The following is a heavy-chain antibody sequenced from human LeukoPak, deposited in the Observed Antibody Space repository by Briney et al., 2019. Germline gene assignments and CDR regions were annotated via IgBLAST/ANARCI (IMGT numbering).Heavy chain of an antibody. CDR2: NYHRGTT. V-gene: IGHV4-39*01. Sequence: SETLSLTCTVSGGSISRSSDYWGWIRQPPGKGLEWIATNYHRGTTYYNPSLKSRITISVDTSKHQFSLNLTSVIAADTAVYYCVGGRAFDVWGQGTMVTVSS. CDR3: VGGRAFDV. D-gene: IGHD3-16*01. CDR1: GGSISRSSDY. J-gene: IGHJ3*01.